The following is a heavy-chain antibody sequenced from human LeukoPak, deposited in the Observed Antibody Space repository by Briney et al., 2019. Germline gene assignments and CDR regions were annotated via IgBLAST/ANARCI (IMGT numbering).Heavy chain of an antibody. CDR1: GGSFSGYY. Sequence: PSETLSLTCAVYGGSFSGYYWSWIRQPPGKGLEWIGEINHSGSTNYNPSLKSRVTISVDTSKHQLSLKLSSVTAAAPAVYYCARSRSPPDVVVVAATDSYFDYWGQGNLVTVSS. CDR3: ARSRSPPDVVVVAATDSYFDY. V-gene: IGHV4-34*01. D-gene: IGHD2-15*01. CDR2: INHSGST. J-gene: IGHJ4*02.